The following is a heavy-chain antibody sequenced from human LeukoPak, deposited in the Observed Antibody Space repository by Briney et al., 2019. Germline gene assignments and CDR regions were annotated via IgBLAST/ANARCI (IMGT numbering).Heavy chain of an antibody. CDR3: ASSSLYYYMDV. CDR2: IYTSGST. J-gene: IGHJ6*03. CDR1: GGSISSGSYY. V-gene: IGHV4-61*02. D-gene: IGHD6-6*01. Sequence: PSQALSLTCTVSGGSISSGSYYWSWIRQPAGKGLEWIGRIYTSGSTNYNPSLKSRVTISVDTSKNQFSLKLSSVTAADTAVYYCASSSLYYYMDVWGKGTTVTVSS.